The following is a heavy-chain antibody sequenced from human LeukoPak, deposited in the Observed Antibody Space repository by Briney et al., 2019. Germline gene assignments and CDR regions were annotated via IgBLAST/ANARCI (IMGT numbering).Heavy chain of an antibody. CDR2: IYYSGSI. Sequence: SETLSLTCTVSGGSISGYSWSWIRQPPGKGLEWIGQIYYSGSINYNPSLKSRVTISVDTSKNQFSLRLSSVTAADTAVYYCARDQTTDAFDIWGQGTMVTVSS. J-gene: IGHJ3*02. D-gene: IGHD1-7*01. V-gene: IGHV4-59*01. CDR3: ARDQTTDAFDI. CDR1: GGSISGYS.